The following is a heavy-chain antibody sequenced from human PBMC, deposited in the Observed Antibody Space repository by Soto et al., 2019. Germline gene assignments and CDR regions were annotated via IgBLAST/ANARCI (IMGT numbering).Heavy chain of an antibody. D-gene: IGHD6-13*01. CDR1: GFTFSSYA. CDR2: ISGSGGST. Sequence: QSGGSLRLSCAASGFTFSSYAMSWVRQAPGKGLEWVSAISGSGGSTYYADSVKGRFTISRDNSKNTLYLQMNSLRAEDTAVYYCANLDSSSWKEHFDNWGQGTLVTVS. CDR3: ANLDSSSWKEHFDN. V-gene: IGHV3-23*01. J-gene: IGHJ4*02.